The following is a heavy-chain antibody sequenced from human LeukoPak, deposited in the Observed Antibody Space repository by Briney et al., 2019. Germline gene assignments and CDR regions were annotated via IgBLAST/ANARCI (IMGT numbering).Heavy chain of an antibody. CDR2: ISGSGGST. J-gene: IGHJ4*02. CDR1: GLTFSNYG. D-gene: IGHD3-3*02. Sequence: GGSLRLSCAVSGLTFSNYGMSWVRQAPGKGLEWVSAISGSGGSTYYTDSVKGRFTISRDNSKNTLYLQMNSLRAEDTAVYYCAKDRIRAFDYWGQGTLVTVSS. CDR3: AKDRIRAFDY. V-gene: IGHV3-23*01.